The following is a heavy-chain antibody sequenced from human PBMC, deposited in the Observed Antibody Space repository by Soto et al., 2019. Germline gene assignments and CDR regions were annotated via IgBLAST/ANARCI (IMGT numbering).Heavy chain of an antibody. CDR3: ARGIGYSAQDY. CDR2: ISGDGSST. J-gene: IGHJ4*02. V-gene: IGHV3-74*01. D-gene: IGHD1-1*01. CDR1: GFTFSSYW. Sequence: EMQLVESGGGLVQPGGSRRLSCAASGFTFSSYWMHWVRQVPGKGLVWVSRISGDGSSTDYADSVKGRFTISRDNAKNALYLQMDSMRAEDTDVYYCARGIGYSAQDYWGQGTLVTVSS.